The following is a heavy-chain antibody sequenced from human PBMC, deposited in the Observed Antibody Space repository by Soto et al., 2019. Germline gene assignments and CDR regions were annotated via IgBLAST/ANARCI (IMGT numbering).Heavy chain of an antibody. CDR2: INHSGST. D-gene: IGHD4-17*01. Sequence: SETLFLTCAFYGGSFSGYYWGWVRPPPGKGLEWIGEINHSGSTNYNPSLKSRVTISVDTSKNQFSLKLSSVTAADTAVYYCAREYDYGDYVDAFDIWGQGTMVTVSS. CDR3: AREYDYGDYVDAFDI. CDR1: GGSFSGYY. J-gene: IGHJ3*02. V-gene: IGHV4-34*01.